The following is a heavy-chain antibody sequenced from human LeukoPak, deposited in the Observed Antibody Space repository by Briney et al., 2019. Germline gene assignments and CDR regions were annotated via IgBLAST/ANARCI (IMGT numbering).Heavy chain of an antibody. Sequence: GGSLRLSCAASGFTFSSYGMHWVRQAPGKGLEWVAFIRYDGSNKYYADSVKGRFTIPRDNSKNTLYLQMNSLRPEDTAMYYCAKEFDYGSGVNWFDPWGQGALVTVSS. CDR1: GFTFSSYG. CDR2: IRYDGSNK. CDR3: AKEFDYGSGVNWFDP. V-gene: IGHV3-30*02. D-gene: IGHD3-10*01. J-gene: IGHJ5*02.